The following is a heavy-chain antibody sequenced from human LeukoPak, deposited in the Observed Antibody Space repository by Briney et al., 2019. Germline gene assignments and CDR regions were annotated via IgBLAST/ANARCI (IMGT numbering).Heavy chain of an antibody. CDR3: ARTTIFDY. CDR2: IWYDGSNK. CDR1: GFTFSSYG. Sequence: PGGSLRLSCAASGFTFSSYGMHWVRQAPGKGLEWVAVIWYDGSNKYYADSVKGRFTISRDNAKNSLYLQMNSLRAEDTAVYYCARTTIFDYWGQGTLVTVSS. V-gene: IGHV3-33*01. D-gene: IGHD3-3*01. J-gene: IGHJ4*02.